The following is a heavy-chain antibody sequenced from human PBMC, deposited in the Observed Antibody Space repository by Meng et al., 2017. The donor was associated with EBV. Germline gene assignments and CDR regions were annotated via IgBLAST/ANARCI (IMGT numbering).Heavy chain of an antibody. Sequence: QTTLKGPGPTLVKPTPTLLLTCTFSGISLTTSGVGVGWIRQPPGKALEWLAVIYWDDAKRYSPSLKNRLTITKDTSKNQVVLTMTNMDPVDTATYFCAHSKYYSDSGGYWDYFDDWGQGTLVTVSS. J-gene: IGHJ4*02. D-gene: IGHD3-10*01. CDR1: GISLTTSGVG. CDR2: IYWDDAK. CDR3: AHSKYYSDSGGYWDYFDD. V-gene: IGHV2-5*02.